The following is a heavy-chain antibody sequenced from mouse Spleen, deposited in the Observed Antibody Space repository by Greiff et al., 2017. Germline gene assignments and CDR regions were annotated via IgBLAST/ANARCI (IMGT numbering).Heavy chain of an antibody. CDR2: ISGGGSYT. Sequence: EVKLVESGGGLVKPGGSLKLSCAASGFTFSSYGMSWVRQTPEKRLEWVATISGGGSYTYYPDSVKGRFTISRDNAKNNLYLQMSSLRSEDTALYYCARQGPTLAWFAYWGQGTLVTVSA. V-gene: IGHV5-9-2*01. CDR1: GFTFSSYG. CDR3: ARQGPTLAWFAY. J-gene: IGHJ3*01.